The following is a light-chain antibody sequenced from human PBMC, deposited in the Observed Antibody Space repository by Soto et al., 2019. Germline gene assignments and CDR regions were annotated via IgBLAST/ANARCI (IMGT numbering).Light chain of an antibody. CDR3: GSITRSSTSV. CDR1: SSDGGGFEY. Sequence: LSEPASVSGSPGRSITISCTGTSSDGGGFEYVSWYQHQPGKAPKLIIYDVTKRPSGVSNRFSGSKSGNTASLTISGIQAEDEGDYYCGSITRSSTSVFGTGTKVTVL. CDR2: DVT. J-gene: IGLJ1*01. V-gene: IGLV2-14*01.